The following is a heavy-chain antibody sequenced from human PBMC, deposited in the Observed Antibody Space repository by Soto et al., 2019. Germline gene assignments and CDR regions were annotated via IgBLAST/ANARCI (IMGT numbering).Heavy chain of an antibody. Sequence: PGGSLRLSCAASGFTFSSYGMHWVRQAPGKGLEWVAVISYDGSNKYYADSVKGRFTISRDNSKNTLYLQMNSLRAEDTAVYYCAKDFNRNLLGYCTNGVCFDPYYYYGMDVWGQGTTVTVSS. CDR1: GFTFSSYG. CDR2: ISYDGSNK. V-gene: IGHV3-30*18. J-gene: IGHJ6*02. D-gene: IGHD2-8*01. CDR3: AKDFNRNLLGYCTNGVCFDPYYYYGMDV.